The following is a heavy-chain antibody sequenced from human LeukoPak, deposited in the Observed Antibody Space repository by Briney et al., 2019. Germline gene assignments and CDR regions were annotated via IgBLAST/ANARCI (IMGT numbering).Heavy chain of an antibody. Sequence: ASVKVSCKASGYTFTSYYMHWVRQAPGQGLEWVGIIDPSGGGTSYAQKFQGRVTMTRDTSTSTVYMELSSLRSEDTAVYYCASLGSGSSPIIDFDYWGQGTLVTVSS. D-gene: IGHD3-10*01. V-gene: IGHV1-46*01. CDR3: ASLGSGSSPIIDFDY. CDR1: GYTFTSYY. CDR2: IDPSGGGT. J-gene: IGHJ4*02.